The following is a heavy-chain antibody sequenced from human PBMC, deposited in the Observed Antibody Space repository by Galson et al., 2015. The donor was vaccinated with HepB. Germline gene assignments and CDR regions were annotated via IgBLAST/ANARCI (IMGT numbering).Heavy chain of an antibody. V-gene: IGHV1-3*01. Sequence: SVKVSCKASGYTFTRYAMHWVRQAPGQRLEWMGWINAGNGNTKYSQKFQGRVTIPRDTSASTAYMELSSLRSEDTAVYYCARDIVVVPAATAPSGLHLYYYYYGMDVWGKGSTVTVSS. CDR2: INAGNGNT. CDR3: ARDIVVVPAATAPSGLHLYYYYYGMDV. J-gene: IGHJ6*04. D-gene: IGHD2-2*01. CDR1: GYTFTRYA.